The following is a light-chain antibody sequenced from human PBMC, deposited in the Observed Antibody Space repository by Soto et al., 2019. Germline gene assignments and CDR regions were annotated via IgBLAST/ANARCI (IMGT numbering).Light chain of an antibody. CDR1: QSVSSSY. Sequence: DIVLTQSPGTLSLSPGERATFSCRASQSVSSSYLAWYQQKPGRTPRLLVSSVSTRATGIPDRFSGSGSGTDFTLTISRLEPEAFAVYYCQHYGSSPPLYTFGQGTKLEIK. CDR3: QHYGSSPPLYT. CDR2: SVS. V-gene: IGKV3-20*01. J-gene: IGKJ2*01.